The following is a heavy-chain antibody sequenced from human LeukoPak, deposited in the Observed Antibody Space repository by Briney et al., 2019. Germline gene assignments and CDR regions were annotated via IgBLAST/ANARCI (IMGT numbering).Heavy chain of an antibody. CDR2: IFHSGIT. J-gene: IGHJ5*02. CDR1: GGSISRNNW. D-gene: IGHD2-8*02. Sequence: PSETLSLTCAVSGGSISRNNWWSWIRQSPGKGLEWIGEIFHSGITNHNPSLKSRVTISMDKSTNQFSLNLNAVTAADTAVYYCASLVLVEDRGFGPWGQGTLVTVSS. V-gene: IGHV4-4*02. CDR3: ASLVLVEDRGFGP.